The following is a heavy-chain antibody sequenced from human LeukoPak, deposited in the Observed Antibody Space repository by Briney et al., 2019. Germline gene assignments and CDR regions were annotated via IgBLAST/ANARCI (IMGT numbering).Heavy chain of an antibody. CDR2: INPNSGGT. CDR3: ARDSKSAGSGYYRT. D-gene: IGHD3-22*01. V-gene: IGHV1-2*02. CDR1: GYTFTGYY. J-gene: IGHJ5*02. Sequence: ASVKVSCKASGYTFTGYYMHWGRQAPGQGLGWMGWINPNSGGTNYAQKFEGRVNLTRDTSISTAYMELSRLRSDDTAVYYCARDSKSAGSGYYRTWGQGTLVTVSS.